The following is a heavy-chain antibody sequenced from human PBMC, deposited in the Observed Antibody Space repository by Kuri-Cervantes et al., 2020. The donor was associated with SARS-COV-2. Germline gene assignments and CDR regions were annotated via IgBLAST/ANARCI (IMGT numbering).Heavy chain of an antibody. J-gene: IGHJ4*02. V-gene: IGHV6-1*01. CDR1: GDSVSSNSAA. Sequence: SCAISGDSVSSNSAAWSWIRQSPSRGLEWLGRTFYRSTWHNDYAVSVKGRITISPDTSKNQFSLRLNSVTPEDTAVYYCAGGSSGRDYWGQGTLVTVSS. CDR3: AGGSSGRDY. CDR2: TFYRSTWHN. D-gene: IGHD6-19*01.